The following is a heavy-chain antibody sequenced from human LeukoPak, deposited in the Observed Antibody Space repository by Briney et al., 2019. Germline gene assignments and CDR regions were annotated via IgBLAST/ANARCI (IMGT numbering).Heavy chain of an antibody. Sequence: SQTLSVTCAISGDSVSSDSASWNRLRQSPSRGLEWLGRTYYRSKWYYDYAQSLKSRININPDTSKNHFSLQLNSVTPEDTAVYYCARNYGSSWLDNWGQGTLVTVSS. CDR3: ARNYGSSWLDN. J-gene: IGHJ4*02. D-gene: IGHD6-13*01. V-gene: IGHV6-1*01. CDR1: GDSVSSDSAS. CDR2: TYYRSKWYY.